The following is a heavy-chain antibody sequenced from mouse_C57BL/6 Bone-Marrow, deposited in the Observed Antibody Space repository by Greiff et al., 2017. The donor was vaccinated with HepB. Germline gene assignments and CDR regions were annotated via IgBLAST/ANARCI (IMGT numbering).Heavy chain of an antibody. CDR1: GFTFSSYG. V-gene: IGHV5-6*02. Sequence: VKLVESGGDLVKPGGSLKLSCAASGFTFSSYGMSWVRQTPDKRLEWVATISSGGSYTYYPDSVKGRFTISRDNAKNTLYLQMSSLKSEDTAMYYCARHVRFITTFAYWGQGTLVTVSA. J-gene: IGHJ3*01. CDR3: ARHVRFITTFAY. CDR2: ISSGGSYT. D-gene: IGHD1-1*01.